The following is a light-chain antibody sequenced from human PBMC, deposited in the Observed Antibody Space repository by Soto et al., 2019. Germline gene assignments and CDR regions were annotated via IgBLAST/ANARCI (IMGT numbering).Light chain of an antibody. Sequence: QSVLTQPPSASGTPGQRVTISCSGGSSNIGTNAVNWYQQLPGTAPKLLIYNNNQRPSGVPDRFSGSKSGTSASLAISGFQSEDEADYYCAAWDDSLNGYVFGTGNKLTVL. CDR2: NNN. CDR3: AAWDDSLNGYV. CDR1: SSNIGTNA. V-gene: IGLV1-44*01. J-gene: IGLJ1*01.